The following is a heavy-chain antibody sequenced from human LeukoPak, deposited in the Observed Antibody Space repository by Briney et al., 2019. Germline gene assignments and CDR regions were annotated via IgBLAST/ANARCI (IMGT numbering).Heavy chain of an antibody. J-gene: IGHJ4*02. CDR2: IANDGSKN. CDR3: AKGENNNGYNY. Sequence: GGSLRLSCEASGFTFSTYGMHWVRQAPGKGLEWVALIANDGSKNYYVDSVKGRFTISRDNSKNTLYLQMNSLRTEDTAVYYCAKGENNNGYNYWGQGTLVTVSS. CDR1: GFTFSTYG. D-gene: IGHD5-24*01. V-gene: IGHV3-30*18.